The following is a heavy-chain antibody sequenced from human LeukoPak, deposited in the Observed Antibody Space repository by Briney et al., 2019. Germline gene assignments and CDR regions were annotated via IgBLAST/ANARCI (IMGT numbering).Heavy chain of an antibody. J-gene: IGHJ4*02. D-gene: IGHD3-3*01. CDR2: NVHNGDT. CDR1: GASVSSNTW. Sequence: PSETLSLTCAVSGASVSSNTWWRWGRQPPGKGLGWIGENVHNGDTNYNPSLKSRVSISIDESKNQSSLMVCSVTAADTAIYYCARDASWSGYYEGYFDYWGQGTLVTVSS. CDR3: ARDASWSGYYEGYFDY. V-gene: IGHV4-4*02.